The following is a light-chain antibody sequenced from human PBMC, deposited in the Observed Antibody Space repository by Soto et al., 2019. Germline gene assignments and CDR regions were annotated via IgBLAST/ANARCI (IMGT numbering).Light chain of an antibody. Sequence: EIVLTQSPGTLSLSPVERATLSCMASQSVSSNYLAWYQQKLGQAPRPLIYDASSRATGIPDRFSGSGSGTDFTLTISRLEPEDSAVYYCQQYGSSPRTFGQGTKVDIK. V-gene: IGKV3-20*01. CDR3: QQYGSSPRT. CDR2: DAS. CDR1: QSVSSNY. J-gene: IGKJ1*01.